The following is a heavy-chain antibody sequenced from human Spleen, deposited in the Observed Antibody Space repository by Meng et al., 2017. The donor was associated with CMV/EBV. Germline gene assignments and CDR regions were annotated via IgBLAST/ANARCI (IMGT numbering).Heavy chain of an antibody. CDR2: TYSSGST. CDR3: VRNRYLVGAIAD. D-gene: IGHD1-26*01. V-gene: IGHV4-39*01. J-gene: IGHJ4*02. Sequence: VSGDSLSSSSYYWGWIRQPTGKGLEWIGSTYSSGSTYYNPSLKSRVIISVDTSTNQFSLTLNPATATDTALYYCVRNRYLVGAIADWGQGTLVTVSP. CDR1: GDSLSSSSYY.